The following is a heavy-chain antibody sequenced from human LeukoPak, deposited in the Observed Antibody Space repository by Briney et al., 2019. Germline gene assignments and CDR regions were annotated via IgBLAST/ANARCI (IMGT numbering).Heavy chain of an antibody. Sequence: GGSLRLSCAASGFTFSSYAMSWVRQAPGKGLVWVSRINSDGSSTSYADSVKGRFTISRDNAKNTLYLQMNSLRAEDTAVYYCARDTAMVSNWFDPWGQGTLVTVSS. J-gene: IGHJ5*02. CDR3: ARDTAMVSNWFDP. CDR1: GFTFSSYA. V-gene: IGHV3-74*01. CDR2: INSDGSST. D-gene: IGHD5-18*01.